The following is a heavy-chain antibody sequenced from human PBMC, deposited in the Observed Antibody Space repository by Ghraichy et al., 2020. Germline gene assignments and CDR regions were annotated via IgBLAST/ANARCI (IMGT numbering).Heavy chain of an antibody. V-gene: IGHV3-66*01. Sequence: GGSLRLSCAASGFTVSSNYMSWVRQAPGKGLEWVSVIYSGGSTYYADSVKGRFTISRDNSKNTLYLQMNSLRAEDTAVYYCARVLRGGNYYDSSGYYYSLDYWGQGTLVTVSS. CDR2: IYSGGST. CDR3: ARVLRGGNYYDSSGYYYSLDY. J-gene: IGHJ4*02. CDR1: GFTVSSNY. D-gene: IGHD3-22*01.